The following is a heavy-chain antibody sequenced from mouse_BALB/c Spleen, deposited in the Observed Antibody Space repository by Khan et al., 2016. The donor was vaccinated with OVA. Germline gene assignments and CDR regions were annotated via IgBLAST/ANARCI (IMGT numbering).Heavy chain of an antibody. D-gene: IGHD2-12*01. J-gene: IGHJ3*01. CDR3: ACNDNYDDALAY. CDR1: GFSLNYYG. CDR2: IWSGGST. V-gene: IGHV2-2*03. Sequence: QMQLEESGPGLVQPSQRVSITCTVSGFSLNYYGVNWVRQSPGKGLEWLGGIWSGGSTDYNAPFISGLSISKDNSKCQVFFKMNSLQSNDTAIYYWACNDNYDDALAYWGQGTLVTVSA.